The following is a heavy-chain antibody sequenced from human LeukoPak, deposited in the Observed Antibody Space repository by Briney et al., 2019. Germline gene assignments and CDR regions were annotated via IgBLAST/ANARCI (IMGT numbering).Heavy chain of an antibody. D-gene: IGHD6-19*01. CDR3: TSGISGWNFDY. J-gene: IGHJ4*02. V-gene: IGHV3-73*01. CDR2: IRTKSNSYAT. CDR1: GFTFSGSA. Sequence: GGSLRLSCAASGFTFSGSAMHWVRQASGKGLEWVGRIRTKSNSYATAYAASVKGRFTISRDDSKNTAHLQMNSLKTEDTAVYYCTSGISGWNFDYWGQGTLVTVSS.